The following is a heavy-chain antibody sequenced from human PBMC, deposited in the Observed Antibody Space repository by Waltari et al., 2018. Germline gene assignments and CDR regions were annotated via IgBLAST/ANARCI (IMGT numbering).Heavy chain of an antibody. V-gene: IGHV3-11*04. CDR2: LSSSGSTI. J-gene: IGHJ4*02. Sequence: QVQLVESGGGLVKPGGSLRLSCAASGFTFRDYYMSWFRQAPGKGLEGVSFLSSSGSTIYYADSVKGRFTISRDNAKNSLFLQMNSLRAEDTAVYYCAREGSFGYYRPWGQGTLVTVSS. CDR3: AREGSFGYYRP. CDR1: GFTFRDYY. D-gene: IGHD3-22*01.